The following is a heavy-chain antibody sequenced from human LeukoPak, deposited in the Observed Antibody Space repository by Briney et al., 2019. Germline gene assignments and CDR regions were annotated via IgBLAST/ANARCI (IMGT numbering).Heavy chain of an antibody. D-gene: IGHD6-19*01. Sequence: SETLSLTCAVSGGSISSTNWWSWVRQSSGKGLEWIGEIYHSGSTNYKPSLRSRVTISVDKSENQFSLNLSSVTAADTAVYYCVANGWYALDIWGQGTMVTVSS. CDR3: VANGWYALDI. CDR2: IYHSGST. CDR1: GGSISSTNW. J-gene: IGHJ3*02. V-gene: IGHV4-4*02.